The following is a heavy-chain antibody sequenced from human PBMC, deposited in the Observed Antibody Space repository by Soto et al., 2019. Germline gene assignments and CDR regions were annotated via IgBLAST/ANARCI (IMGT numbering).Heavy chain of an antibody. D-gene: IGHD3-9*01. CDR2: TSGSGGST. CDR1: GFTFSSYA. V-gene: IGHV3-23*01. CDR3: AKDYDILTGYYWNAFDI. J-gene: IGHJ3*02. Sequence: EVQLLESGGGLVQPGGSLRLSCAASGFTFSSYAMSWVRQAPGKGLEWVSATSGSGGSTYYADSVKGRFTISRDNSKNTLYLQMNSLRAECTAVYYCAKDYDILTGYYWNAFDIGGQGTMVTVSS.